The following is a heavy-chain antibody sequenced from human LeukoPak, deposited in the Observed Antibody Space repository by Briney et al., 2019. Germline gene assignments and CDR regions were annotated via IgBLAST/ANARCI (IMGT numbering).Heavy chain of an antibody. CDR3: ARVYCSGGSCYLADAFDI. Sequence: GGSLRLSCAASGFTFSNYWMHWVRQVPGKGLVWVSRIDTDGSGTSYAESVKGRFTISRDNSKNTLYLQMNSLRAEDTVVYYCARVYCSGGSCYLADAFDIWGQGTMVTVSS. CDR1: GFTFSNYW. V-gene: IGHV3-74*01. CDR2: IDTDGSGT. J-gene: IGHJ3*02. D-gene: IGHD2-15*01.